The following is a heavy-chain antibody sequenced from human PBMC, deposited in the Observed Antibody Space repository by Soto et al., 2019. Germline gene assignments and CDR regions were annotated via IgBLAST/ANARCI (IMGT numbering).Heavy chain of an antibody. CDR1: GFTFSNFA. D-gene: IGHD3-16*02. CDR2: ISRTGGAA. J-gene: IGHJ4*02. CDR3: AKAYEYIRGSYPRELDY. Sequence: EVQLLESGGGLVQPGGSLRLSCAASGFTFSNFAMFWVRQAPGKGLEWVSSISRTGGAAHYADSVNGRFTISRDNSKNTLFLQMDSLRAEDTAVYSRAKAYEYIRGSYPRELDYWGQGTLVTVSS. V-gene: IGHV3-23*01.